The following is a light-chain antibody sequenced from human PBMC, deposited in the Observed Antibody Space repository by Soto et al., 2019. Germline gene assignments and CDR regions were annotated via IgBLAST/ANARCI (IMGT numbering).Light chain of an antibody. CDR3: CSYAGSNAIHVV. V-gene: IGLV2-23*03. J-gene: IGLJ2*01. Sequence: QSALTQPASVSGSPGQSITISCTGTSSDVGSYNLVSWYQQHPGKAPKLRIYEGSKRPSGVSNRFSGSKSGNTASLTISGLQAEDEADYYCCSYAGSNAIHVVFGGGTKLTVL. CDR2: EGS. CDR1: SSDVGSYNL.